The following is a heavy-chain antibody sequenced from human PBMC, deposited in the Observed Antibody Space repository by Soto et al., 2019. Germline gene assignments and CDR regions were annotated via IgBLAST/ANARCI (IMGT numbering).Heavy chain of an antibody. J-gene: IGHJ4*02. CDR1: GGAFSTYY. CDR2: ISHAGT. V-gene: IGHV4-34*01. Sequence: QVHLQQWGAGLLKPSETLSLTCGVYGGAFSTYYWSWVRQPPGQGLEWIGEISHAGTNNSPSLEGRVTISRDTSKNQFSLRLTSVTAADTALYYCARLLYLSYFDSWGQGTLVTVSS. CDR3: ARLLYLSYFDS.